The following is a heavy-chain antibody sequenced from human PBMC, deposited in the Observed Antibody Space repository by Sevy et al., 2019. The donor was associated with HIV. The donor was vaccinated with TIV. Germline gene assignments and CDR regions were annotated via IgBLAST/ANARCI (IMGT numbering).Heavy chain of an antibody. J-gene: IGHJ6*02. Sequence: GGSLRLSCAASGFIFSTYGIHWVRQAPGKGLEWVAVISYDGSEKYYADSVRGRFTISRDNSKNTLYLQMNSLRVEDTAIYYSANKQGGSYNYYAMDVWGQGTTVTVSS. CDR2: ISYDGSEK. D-gene: IGHD3-10*01. CDR1: GFIFSTYG. V-gene: IGHV3-30*18. CDR3: ANKQGGSYNYYAMDV.